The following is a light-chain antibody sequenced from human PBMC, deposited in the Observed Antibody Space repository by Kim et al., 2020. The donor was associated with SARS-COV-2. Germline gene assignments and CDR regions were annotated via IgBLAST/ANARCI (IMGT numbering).Light chain of an antibody. Sequence: GQRVTSSCSAGSSKIGSNYVYWYQQLPGTAPKLLIYRNNHRPSGVPDRFSGSKSGTSASLAISGLRSEDEADYYCAAWDDSLSGPVFGGGTQLTVL. CDR2: RNN. J-gene: IGLJ3*02. CDR3: AAWDDSLSGPV. CDR1: SSKIGSNY. V-gene: IGLV1-47*01.